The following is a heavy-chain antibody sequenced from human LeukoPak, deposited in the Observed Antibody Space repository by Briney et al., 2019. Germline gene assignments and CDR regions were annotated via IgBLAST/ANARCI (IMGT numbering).Heavy chain of an antibody. Sequence: ASVKVSCKASGYTFTSYDINWVRQATGQGLEWMGWMNPNSGNTGYAQKFQGRVTMTRNTSISTAYMELSSLRSEDTAVYYCARGLFVDGTYYFDYWRQGTLVTVSS. V-gene: IGHV1-8*01. CDR1: GYTFTSYD. CDR2: MNPNSGNT. CDR3: ARGLFVDGTYYFDY. D-gene: IGHD3-3*01. J-gene: IGHJ4*02.